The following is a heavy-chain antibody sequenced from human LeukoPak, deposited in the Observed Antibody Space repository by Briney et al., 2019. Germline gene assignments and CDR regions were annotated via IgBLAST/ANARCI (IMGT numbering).Heavy chain of an antibody. CDR2: IYYSGST. Sequence: SETLSLTCTVSGGSISSSSYYWSWIRQPPGKGLEWIGYIYYSGSTYYNPSLKSRVTISVDTSKNQFSLKLSSVTAADTAVYYCARDLRGRYFDWLVAPWGQGTLVTVSS. J-gene: IGHJ5*02. CDR3: ARDLRGRYFDWLVAP. V-gene: IGHV4-30-4*08. D-gene: IGHD3-9*01. CDR1: GGSISSSSYY.